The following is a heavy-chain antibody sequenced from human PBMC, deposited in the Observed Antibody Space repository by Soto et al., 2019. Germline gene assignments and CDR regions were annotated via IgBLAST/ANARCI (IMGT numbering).Heavy chain of an antibody. CDR2: ISGSGGST. J-gene: IGHJ3*02. CDR3: AKDLAATDAFDI. Sequence: LRLSCAASGFTFSSYAMSWVRQAPGKGLEWVSAISGSGGSTYYADSVKGRFTISRDNSKNTLYLQMNSLRAEDTAVYYCAKDLAATDAFDIWGQGTMVTVSS. CDR1: GFTFSSYA. V-gene: IGHV3-23*01. D-gene: IGHD2-15*01.